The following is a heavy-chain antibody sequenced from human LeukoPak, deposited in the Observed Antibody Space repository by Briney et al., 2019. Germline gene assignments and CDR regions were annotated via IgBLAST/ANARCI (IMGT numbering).Heavy chain of an antibody. CDR3: ARDPGPGYCSGGSCLTGGY. D-gene: IGHD2-15*01. CDR2: IYYSGST. Sequence: SETLSLTCTVSGGSISSYYWSWIRQPPGKGLEWIGCIYYSGSTNYNPSFKSRVTISVDTSKNQFSLKLSSVTAADTAVYYCARDPGPGYCSGGSCLTGGYWGQGTLVTVSS. J-gene: IGHJ4*02. CDR1: GGSISSYY. V-gene: IGHV4-59*01.